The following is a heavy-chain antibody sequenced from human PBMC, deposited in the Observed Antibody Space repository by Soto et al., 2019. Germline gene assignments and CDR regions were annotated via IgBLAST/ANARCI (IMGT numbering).Heavy chain of an antibody. Sequence: QVQLVQSGAEVKKPGSSVKVSCKASGGTFSSYAIRWVRQAPGQGLEWMGGIIPIFGTANHEQKFKGRVTITADESTSTAYREVSSLRCDDTDVYYCARDEVCISTSCDMVYYYYGMDVWGQGTTVAVSS. V-gene: IGHV1-69*12. CDR3: ARDEVCISTSCDMVYYYYGMDV. CDR1: GGTFSSYA. CDR2: IIPIFGTA. J-gene: IGHJ6*02. D-gene: IGHD2-2*01.